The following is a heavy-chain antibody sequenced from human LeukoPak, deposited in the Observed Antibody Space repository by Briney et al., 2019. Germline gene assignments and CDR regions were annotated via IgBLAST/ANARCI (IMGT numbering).Heavy chain of an antibody. CDR1: GVAISRGGYA. D-gene: IGHD3-10*01. V-gene: IGHV4-30-2*01. CDR3: ASIWFGHSDFDY. Sequence: SETLSLTCAVSGVAISRGGYAWNWIRQPPGKGLEWIAYIYHSGTTYYNPSLKSRVTISVDTSKNQFSLKLSSVTAADTAVYYCASIWFGHSDFDYWGQGTLVTVSS. J-gene: IGHJ4*02. CDR2: IYHSGTT.